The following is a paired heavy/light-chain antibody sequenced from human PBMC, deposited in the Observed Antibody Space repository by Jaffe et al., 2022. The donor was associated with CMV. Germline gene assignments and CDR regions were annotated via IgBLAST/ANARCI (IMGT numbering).Light chain of an antibody. V-gene: IGKV1-5*03. Sequence: DIQMTQSPSTLSASVGDRVTITCRASQSISSWLAWYQQKPGNAPKLLIYKASSLESGVPSRFSGSGSGTEFILTISSLQPDDFATYYCQQYNSYSQWTFGQGTKVEIK. J-gene: IGKJ1*01. CDR2: KAS. CDR1: QSISSW. CDR3: QQYNSYSQWT.
Heavy chain of an antibody. Sequence: EVQLLESGGGLVQPGGSLRLSCAASGFTFSNYAMTWVRQAPGKGLEWVSGISQSGGSTYYADSVKGRFTISRDNSKNTLYLQMNSLRAEDTAVYYCAKDGRTTPLFWGQGTLVTVSS. CDR3: AKDGRTTPLF. CDR2: ISQSGGST. J-gene: IGHJ4*02. CDR1: GFTFSNYA. D-gene: IGHD1-26*01. V-gene: IGHV3-23*01.